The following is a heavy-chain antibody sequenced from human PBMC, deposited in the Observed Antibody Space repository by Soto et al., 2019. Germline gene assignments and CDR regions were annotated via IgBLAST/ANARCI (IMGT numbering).Heavy chain of an antibody. CDR1: GFSLSTSGMC. CDR3: ARIGQLASGDYYYYGMDV. J-gene: IGHJ6*02. D-gene: IGHD2-15*01. CDR2: IDWDDDK. V-gene: IGHV2-70*01. Sequence: SGPTLVNPTQTLTLTCTFPGFSLSTSGMCVSWIRQPPGKALEWLALIDWDDDKYYSTSLKTRLTISKDTSKNQVVLTMTNMDPVDTATYYCARIGQLASGDYYYYGMDVWGQGTTVTVSS.